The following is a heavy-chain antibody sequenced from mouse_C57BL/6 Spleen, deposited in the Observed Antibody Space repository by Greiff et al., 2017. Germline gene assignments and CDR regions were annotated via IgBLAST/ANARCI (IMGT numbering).Heavy chain of an antibody. J-gene: IGHJ2*01. D-gene: IGHD2-2*01. CDR2: IYPGDGDT. CDR1: GYAFSSYW. Sequence: VQLKESGAELVKPGASVKISCKASGYAFSSYWMNWVKQRPGKGLEWIGQIYPGDGDTNYNGKFKGKATLTADKSSSTAYMQLSSLTSEDSAVYFCARSGMVTSPLFDYWGQGTTLTVSS. V-gene: IGHV1-80*01. CDR3: ARSGMVTSPLFDY.